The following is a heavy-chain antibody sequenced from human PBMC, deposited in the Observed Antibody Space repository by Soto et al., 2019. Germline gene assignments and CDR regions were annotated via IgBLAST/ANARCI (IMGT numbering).Heavy chain of an antibody. CDR3: ARDSSEWGMAGRLDY. J-gene: IGHJ4*02. D-gene: IGHD6-6*01. CDR1: GYTFRSYG. Sequence: VQLVESGGGVVQPGMSLRLSCAASGYTFRSYGMHWVRQAPGKGLEWVAVISYAGSNIYYADSVKGRFTISRDNSKNTLYLHLTSLRAEDTAVYYCARDSSEWGMAGRLDYWGQGTQVTVSS. CDR2: ISYAGSNI. V-gene: IGHV3-30*03.